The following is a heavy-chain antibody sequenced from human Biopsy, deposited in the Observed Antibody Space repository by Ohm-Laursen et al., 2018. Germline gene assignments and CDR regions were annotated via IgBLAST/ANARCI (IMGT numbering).Heavy chain of an antibody. J-gene: IGHJ6*02. CDR1: GDSISSSTYY. V-gene: IGHV4-61*01. Sequence: PSDTLSLTCSVSGDSISSSTYYWGWIRQPPGKGLEWIGHIYYSVMTNYNPSLQSRVSISVDTSRNQVSLTLSSVTAADTAVYYCARDSGILNYGNFKYYHYYGMDVWGQGTKVTVSS. CDR3: ARDSGILNYGNFKYYHYYGMDV. CDR2: IYYSVMT. D-gene: IGHD4-11*01.